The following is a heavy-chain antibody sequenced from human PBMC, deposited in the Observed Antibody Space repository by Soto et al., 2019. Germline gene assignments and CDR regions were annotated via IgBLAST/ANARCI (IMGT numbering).Heavy chain of an antibody. CDR1: GFNFSNFA. CDR3: TRYTYTSRYSYFGMDV. V-gene: IGHV3-49*04. J-gene: IGHJ6*02. Sequence: GGSLRLSCAASGFNFSNFAMNWVRQAPGKGLEWVGVIRSKAYGETTDYAASVKGRFTILRDDSKSIAYLQLNSLQSEDTGVYYCTRYTYTSRYSYFGMDVWGHGTTVTVSS. D-gene: IGHD2-2*01. CDR2: IRSKAYGETT.